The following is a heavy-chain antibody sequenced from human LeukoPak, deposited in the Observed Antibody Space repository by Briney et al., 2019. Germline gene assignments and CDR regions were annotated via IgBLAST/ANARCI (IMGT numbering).Heavy chain of an antibody. Sequence: SETLSLPCAVYGGSFRGYYWRWIRQPPGKGREWSGEIYHSVSTNYTPPLKSRVTISVDTSKNQFSLKVSAVTAADWAVYYCARVPYSLRIQLWSRGWFDPWGQGTLVTVSS. CDR3: ARVPYSLRIQLWSRGWFDP. CDR1: GGSFRGYY. D-gene: IGHD5-18*01. V-gene: IGHV4-34*01. CDR2: IYHSVST. J-gene: IGHJ5*02.